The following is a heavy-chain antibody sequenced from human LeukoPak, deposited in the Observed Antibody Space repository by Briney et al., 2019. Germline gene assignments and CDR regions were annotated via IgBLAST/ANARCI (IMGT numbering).Heavy chain of an antibody. V-gene: IGHV4-59*08. J-gene: IGHJ4*02. CDR2: IYNSGHN. Sequence: SETLSLTCTLSGGSISSDYWQWIRQPPGKSREWVGYIYNSGHNHYNSSLKSRVTISIDTSKNQFSLKLASVTAADTAVYYCATRGYWGQGTLVAVSS. CDR3: ATRGY. CDR1: GGSISSDY. D-gene: IGHD3-10*01.